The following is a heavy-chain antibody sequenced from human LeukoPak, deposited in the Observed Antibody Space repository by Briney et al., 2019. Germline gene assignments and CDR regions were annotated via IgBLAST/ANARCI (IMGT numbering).Heavy chain of an antibody. Sequence: PSETLSLTCTVSGGSISSYYWRWSRQPPGKGLEWIGYIYYSGSTNYNPSLKSRVTISVDTSKNQFSLKLSSVTAADSAVYYCARKSYGQAFDIWGQGTMVTVSS. CDR1: GGSISSYY. CDR2: IYYSGST. J-gene: IGHJ3*02. V-gene: IGHV4-59*01. CDR3: ARKSYGQAFDI. D-gene: IGHD5-18*01.